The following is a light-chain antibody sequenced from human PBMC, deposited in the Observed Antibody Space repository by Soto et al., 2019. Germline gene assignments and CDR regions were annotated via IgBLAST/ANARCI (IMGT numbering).Light chain of an antibody. CDR3: QQYNDYSPWT. CDR1: QSINIW. Sequence: DIQMTQSPSTRSASVGDRVTITCQASQSINIWLAWYQQKPGKAPKLLIYKASTLESGVPSRFSGSGSGTEFTLTISSLQPDDFATYYCQQYNDYSPWTFGQGTKVEIK. J-gene: IGKJ1*01. V-gene: IGKV1-5*03. CDR2: KAS.